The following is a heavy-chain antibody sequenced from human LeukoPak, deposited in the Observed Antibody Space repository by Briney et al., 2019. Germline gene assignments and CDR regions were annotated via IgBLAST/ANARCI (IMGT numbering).Heavy chain of an antibody. CDR2: MHYTGST. CDR3: ARRDYFDS. Sequence: PSETLSLTCTVSGVSISSGSYYWAWIRQPPGEGLEWIGSMHYTGSTYYNPSLKTRVTISVDTSKNQLSLELRSVTAADTAVYYCARRDYFDSWGRGTLVTVSS. V-gene: IGHV4-39*01. J-gene: IGHJ4*02. CDR1: GVSISSGSYY.